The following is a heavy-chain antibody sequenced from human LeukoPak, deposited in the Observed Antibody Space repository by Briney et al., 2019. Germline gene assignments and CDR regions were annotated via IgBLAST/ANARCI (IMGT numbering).Heavy chain of an antibody. CDR1: GGSISSGGYY. D-gene: IGHD1-26*01. CDR3: AREDSGSSNY. Sequence: TSETLSLTCTVSGGSISSGGYYWSWIRQHPGKGLEWIGYIYYSGSTYYNPSLKSRVTISVDTSKNQFSLKLSSVTAADTAVYYCAREDSGSSNYWGQGTLVTVSS. J-gene: IGHJ4*02. V-gene: IGHV4-31*03. CDR2: IYYSGST.